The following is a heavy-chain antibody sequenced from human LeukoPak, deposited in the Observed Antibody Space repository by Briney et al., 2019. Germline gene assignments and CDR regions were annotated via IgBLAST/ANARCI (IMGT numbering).Heavy chain of an antibody. CDR1: GGTFSSYA. CDR3: ARASRSNYYFDY. Sequence: ASVKVSCKASGGTFSSYAISWARQAPGQGLEWMGGIIPIFGTANYAQKFQGRVTITADKSTSTAYMELSSLRSEDTAVYYCARASRSNYYFDYWGQGTLVTVSS. D-gene: IGHD1-26*01. V-gene: IGHV1-69*06. J-gene: IGHJ4*02. CDR2: IIPIFGTA.